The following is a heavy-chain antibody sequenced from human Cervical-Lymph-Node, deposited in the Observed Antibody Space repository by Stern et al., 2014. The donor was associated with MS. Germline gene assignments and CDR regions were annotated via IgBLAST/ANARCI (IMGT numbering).Heavy chain of an antibody. V-gene: IGHV3-30*18. J-gene: IGHJ4*02. D-gene: IGHD1-26*01. CDR1: GFTFSSYG. CDR2: ISFDGSNK. CDR3: AKGRYSGSSPPLDY. Sequence: VQLVESGGGVAQPGRSLRLFCAASGFTFSSYGMHWVRQAPGRGLEWVAVISFDGSNKYYADSVKGRFTISRGNSKNTLYLQMNSLRVEDTAVYYCAKGRYSGSSPPLDYWGQGTLVTVSS.